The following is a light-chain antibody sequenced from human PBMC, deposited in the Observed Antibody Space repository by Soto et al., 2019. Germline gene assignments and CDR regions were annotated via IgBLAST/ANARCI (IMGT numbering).Light chain of an antibody. CDR3: ISYTGSRSYV. V-gene: IGLV2-14*01. CDR1: SSDIGTYDH. J-gene: IGLJ1*01. Sequence: QSALTQPASVSGSPGQSITISCSGTSSDIGTYDHVAWFQQFPGKTPKLVIYSVSDRPSGVSYRFSGSKSGNTASLTISGLQADDEAYYYCISYTGSRSYVFGTGTKLPVL. CDR2: SVS.